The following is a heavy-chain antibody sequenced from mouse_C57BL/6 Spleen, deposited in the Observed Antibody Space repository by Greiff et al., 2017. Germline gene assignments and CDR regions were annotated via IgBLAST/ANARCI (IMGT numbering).Heavy chain of an antibody. CDR1: GYTFTSYW. V-gene: IGHV1-50*01. CDR3: ARRHYNNSWFAY. CDR2: IDPSDSYT. Sequence: QVQLQQSGAELVKPGASVKLSCKASGYTFTSYWMQWVKQRPGQGLEWIGEIDPSDSYTNYNQNFKGKATLTVDPSSSTAYMQLSSLTSEDSAVYYCARRHYNNSWFAYWGQGTLVTVSA. D-gene: IGHD2-5*01. J-gene: IGHJ3*01.